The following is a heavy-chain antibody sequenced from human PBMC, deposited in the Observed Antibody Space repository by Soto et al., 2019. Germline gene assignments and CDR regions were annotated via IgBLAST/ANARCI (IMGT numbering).Heavy chain of an antibody. D-gene: IGHD6-19*01. CDR2: IWYDGSNK. CDR3: ARDVIAVAGLKYYYYGMDV. V-gene: IGHV3-33*01. J-gene: IGHJ6*02. CDR1: GFTFSSYG. Sequence: GGSLRLSCAASGFTFSSYGMHWVRQAPGKGLEWVAVIWYDGSNKYYADSVKGRFTISRDNSKNTLYLQMNSLRAEDTAVYYCARDVIAVAGLKYYYYGMDVWGQGTTVTVSS.